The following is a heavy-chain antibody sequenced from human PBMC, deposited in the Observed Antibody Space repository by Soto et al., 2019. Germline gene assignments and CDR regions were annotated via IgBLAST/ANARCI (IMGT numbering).Heavy chain of an antibody. Sequence: GASVKVSCKASGYTFSDYYIHWVRQAPGQGLEWMGWTNPNSGGTKYAPKFQGGVTMTRDTSITTAYMELGRLRSGDTAVYYCAREPATAKPEGVDFWGQGTPVTVSS. D-gene: IGHD1-1*01. V-gene: IGHV1-2*02. J-gene: IGHJ4*02. CDR1: GYTFSDYY. CDR2: TNPNSGGT. CDR3: AREPATAKPEGVDF.